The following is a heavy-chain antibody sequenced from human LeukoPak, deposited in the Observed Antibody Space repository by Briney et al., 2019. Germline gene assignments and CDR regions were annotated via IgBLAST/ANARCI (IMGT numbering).Heavy chain of an antibody. J-gene: IGHJ6*03. V-gene: IGHV3-23*01. Sequence: PGGSLRLSCAASGFTFSSYAMSWVRQAPGKGLEWVSAISGSGGSTYSADSVKGRFTISRDNSKNTLYLQMNSLRAEDTAVYYCPKGGKAKWSGDLIKPQSFSYIDFWGKGTRVTVPS. CDR3: PKGGKAKWSGDLIKPQSFSYIDF. CDR1: GFTFSSYA. CDR2: ISGSGGST. D-gene: IGHD3-10*01.